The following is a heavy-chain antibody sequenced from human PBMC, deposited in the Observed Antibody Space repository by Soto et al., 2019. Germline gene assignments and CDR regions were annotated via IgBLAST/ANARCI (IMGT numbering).Heavy chain of an antibody. J-gene: IGHJ6*03. V-gene: IGHV3-9*01. CDR2: ISWNSGSV. CDR1: GFTFDEYA. CDR3: AKDTLYGGNYYYYYMDV. Sequence: EVQLVESGGGLVQPGGSLRLSCAVSGFTFDEYAMHWVRQAPGKGLEWVSGISWNSGSVGYANSVKGRFIISRDNAKNSLYLQMKRLRAEDTALYYCAKDTLYGGNYYYYYMDVWGKGTEVIVSS. D-gene: IGHD4-17*01.